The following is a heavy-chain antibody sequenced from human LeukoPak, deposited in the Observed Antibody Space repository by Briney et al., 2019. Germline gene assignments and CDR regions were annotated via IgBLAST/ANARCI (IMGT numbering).Heavy chain of an antibody. V-gene: IGHV4-59*01. Sequence: SETLSLTCTVSGGSISSYYWSWIRQPPGKGLEWIGYIYYSGSTNYNPSLKSRVTISVDTSKNQFSLKLSSVTAADTAVYYCARAGNYYGYYYGMDVWGQGTMVTVSS. CDR2: IYYSGST. J-gene: IGHJ6*02. CDR3: ARAGNYYGYYYGMDV. CDR1: GGSISSYY. D-gene: IGHD1-1*01.